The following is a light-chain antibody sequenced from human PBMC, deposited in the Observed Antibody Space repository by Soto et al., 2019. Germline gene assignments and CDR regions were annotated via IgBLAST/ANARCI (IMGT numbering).Light chain of an antibody. CDR1: SSDVGGYNY. V-gene: IGLV2-14*01. J-gene: IGLJ3*02. CDR3: SSYTSTSTWV. CDR2: EVG. Sequence: QSALTQPASVSGSPGQSITISCTGTSSDVGGYNYVSWYQQHPGKVPKLMIYEVGNRPSGVSNRFSGSKSGNMASLTISGLQAEDEADYYCSSYTSTSTWVFGGGTKLTVL.